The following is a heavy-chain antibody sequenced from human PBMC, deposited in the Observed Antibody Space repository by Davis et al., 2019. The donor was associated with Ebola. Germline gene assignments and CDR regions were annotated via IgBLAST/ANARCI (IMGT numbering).Heavy chain of an antibody. V-gene: IGHV3-53*01. CDR3: ARDLGSSTDY. CDR1: GIIFSSNH. CDR2: FYSRGAI. Sequence: GESLKISCAASGIIFSSNHMSWVRQAPGKGLEWVSTFYSRGAIYYADSVKSRFTISRDNSKNTVLLQMSSLRAEDTAIYYCARDLGSSTDYWGQGTLVTVSS. J-gene: IGHJ4*02. D-gene: IGHD6-6*01.